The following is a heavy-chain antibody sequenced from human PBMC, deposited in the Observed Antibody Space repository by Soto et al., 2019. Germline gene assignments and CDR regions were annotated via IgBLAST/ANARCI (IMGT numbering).Heavy chain of an antibody. V-gene: IGHV1-2*02. CDR3: ARGDYGNGGYPFPYFDY. CDR1: GYSFTGYY. D-gene: IGHD3-22*01. J-gene: IGHJ4*02. CDR2: INPDSGAT. Sequence: ASVKVSCKDSGYSFTGYYIHWVRQAPGQGLEWMGWINPDSGATNYAQNFQGRVTLTSDTSISTASMDLTSLTSDDTAVYYCARGDYGNGGYPFPYFDYCRQGTLVTVSS.